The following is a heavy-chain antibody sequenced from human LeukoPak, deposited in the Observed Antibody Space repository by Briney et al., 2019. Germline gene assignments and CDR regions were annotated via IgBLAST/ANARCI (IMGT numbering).Heavy chain of an antibody. D-gene: IGHD2-15*01. J-gene: IGHJ5*02. Sequence: GASVKVSCKVSGYTLTELSMHWVRQAPGKGLEWMGGFDPEDGETIYAQKFQGRVTMPEDTSTDTAYMELSSLRSEDTAVYYCATVESVVVAATNWFDPWGQGTLVTVSS. CDR2: FDPEDGET. CDR1: GYTLTELS. CDR3: ATVESVVVAATNWFDP. V-gene: IGHV1-24*01.